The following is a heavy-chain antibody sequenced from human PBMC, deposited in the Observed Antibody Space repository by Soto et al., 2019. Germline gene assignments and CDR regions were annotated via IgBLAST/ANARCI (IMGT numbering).Heavy chain of an antibody. J-gene: IGHJ5*02. CDR1: GGSISSGGYY. Sequence: SETLSLTCTVSGGSISSGGYYWSWIRQHPGKGLEWIGYIYYSGSTYYNPSLKSRVTISVDTSKNQFSLKLSSVTAADTAVYYCARAAAVFNWFDPWGQGTLVTVSS. CDR2: IYYSGST. CDR3: ARAAAVFNWFDP. V-gene: IGHV4-31*03. D-gene: IGHD6-13*01.